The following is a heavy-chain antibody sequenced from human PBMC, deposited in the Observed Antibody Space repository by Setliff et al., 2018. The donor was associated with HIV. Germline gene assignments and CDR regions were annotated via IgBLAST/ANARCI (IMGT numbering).Heavy chain of an antibody. D-gene: IGHD3-10*01. CDR1: GLIFSSYE. J-gene: IGHJ4*02. CDR3: ASSVGFRDF. CDR2: ITPSGRT. Sequence: PGGSLRLSCAASGLIFSSYEMNWVRQAPGKGLEWIAEITPSGRTNYSPSLKSRLSLSIESSKNQLFLKVMSVTAADSAVYYCASSVGFRDFWGQGTPVTVS. V-gene: IGHV4-34*01.